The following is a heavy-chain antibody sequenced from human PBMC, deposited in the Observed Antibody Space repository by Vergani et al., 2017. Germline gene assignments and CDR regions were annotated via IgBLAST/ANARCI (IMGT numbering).Heavy chain of an antibody. Sequence: QVQLVQSGAEVKKPGASVKVSCKASGYTFTSYYMHWVRQAPGQGLEWMGIINPSGGSTSYAQNFQGRVTMTRDTSTSTVYMELSSLGSEDTAVYYCARDLHPYDILTTKPHDAFDIWGQGTMVTVSS. CDR3: ARDLHPYDILTTKPHDAFDI. CDR1: GYTFTSYY. CDR2: INPSGGST. V-gene: IGHV1-46*01. D-gene: IGHD3-9*01. J-gene: IGHJ3*02.